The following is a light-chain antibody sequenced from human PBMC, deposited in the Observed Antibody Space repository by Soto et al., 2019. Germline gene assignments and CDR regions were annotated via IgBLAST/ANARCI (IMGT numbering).Light chain of an antibody. Sequence: EIVLTQSPGTLSLSPGERATLSCRASQTVLNNYLTWYQQKPGQAPRRLIFGASFRATGIPDRFSGSVSGTDFTLTISRLEPEDSALYYCQQYGTSPTTFGQGTKVEIK. V-gene: IGKV3-20*01. J-gene: IGKJ1*01. CDR1: QTVLNNY. CDR3: QQYGTSPTT. CDR2: GAS.